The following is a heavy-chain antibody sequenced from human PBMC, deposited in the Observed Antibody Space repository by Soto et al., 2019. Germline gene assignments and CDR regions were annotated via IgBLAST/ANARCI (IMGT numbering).Heavy chain of an antibody. V-gene: IGHV4-4*07. CDR1: CDSLKNHY. D-gene: IGHD4-17*01. J-gene: IGHJ5*02. CDR2: IYTSGNT. CDR3: ARDDNGDNGRAFDP. Sequence: SETLSLTSSVSCDSLKNHYWGWIRQPAGKGLEWIGRIYTSGNTNYNPSLKGRVTMSVDMSKNQFSLKLSSVAAADTAVYYCARDDNGDNGRAFDPWGQGTLVTVSS.